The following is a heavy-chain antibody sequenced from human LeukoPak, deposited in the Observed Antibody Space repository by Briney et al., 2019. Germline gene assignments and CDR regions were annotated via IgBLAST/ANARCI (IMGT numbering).Heavy chain of an antibody. CDR3: AREDRMVRGVVFDY. J-gene: IGHJ4*02. V-gene: IGHV3-48*03. CDR1: GFSFSSYE. CDR2: ISSSGSTK. D-gene: IGHD3-10*01. Sequence: GGSLRLSCAASGFSFSSYEMNWVRQAPGKGLEWVSYISSSGSTKYYADSVKGRFTVSRDNAKNSLYLQMNSLRAEDTAVYYCAREDRMVRGVVFDYWGQGTLVTVSS.